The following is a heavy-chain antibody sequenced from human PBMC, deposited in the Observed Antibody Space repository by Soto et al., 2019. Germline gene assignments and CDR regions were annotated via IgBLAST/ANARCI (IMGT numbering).Heavy chain of an antibody. V-gene: IGHV4-39*01. J-gene: IGHJ4*02. CDR3: ARHESSGWYYFDY. CDR1: GGSISSSSFH. D-gene: IGHD6-19*01. CDR2: IYYSGST. Sequence: SETLSLTCTVSGGSISSSSFHWCWIRHPPGKGLEWIGSIYYSGSTYYSPSLKSRVTISVDTSKNQFSLKLSSVTAADTAVYYCARHESSGWYYFDYWGQGTLVTVPQ.